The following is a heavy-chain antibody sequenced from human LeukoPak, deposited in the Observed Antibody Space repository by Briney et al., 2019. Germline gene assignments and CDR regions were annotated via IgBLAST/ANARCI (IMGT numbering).Heavy chain of an antibody. CDR3: AEPEGGYYDIRPD. D-gene: IGHD3-22*01. J-gene: IGHJ4*02. CDR2: ISGSGGSA. Sequence: QPGGSLRLSCAASGFTFSSYAMSWVRQAPGKGLEWVSAISGSGGSAYYADSVKGRFTISRDNSKNTLYLQMNSLRAEDTAVYYCAEPEGGYYDIRPDWGQGTLATVSP. CDR1: GFTFSSYA. V-gene: IGHV3-23*01.